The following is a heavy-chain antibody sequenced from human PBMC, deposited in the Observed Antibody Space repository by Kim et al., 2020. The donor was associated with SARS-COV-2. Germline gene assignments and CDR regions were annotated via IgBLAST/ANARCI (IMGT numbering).Heavy chain of an antibody. D-gene: IGHD6-19*01. J-gene: IGHJ4*02. CDR2: T. Sequence: TNYNPSLESRVTISVDTAKNQFSLKLSSVTAADTAVYYCARSLAVADYWGQGTLVTVSS. CDR3: ARSLAVADY. V-gene: IGHV4-34*01.